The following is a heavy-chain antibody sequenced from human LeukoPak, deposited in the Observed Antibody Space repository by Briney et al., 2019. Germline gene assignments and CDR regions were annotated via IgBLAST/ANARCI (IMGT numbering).Heavy chain of an antibody. V-gene: IGHV1-18*01. Sequence: GASVKVSCKASGYTFTSYGISCVRQAPGQGLEWMGWISAYNGNTNYTQKLHGRVTMTTDTSTSTAYMELRSLRSDDTAVYYCARDLPIAAGNNWFDPWGQGTLVTVSS. J-gene: IGHJ5*02. CDR3: ARDLPIAAGNNWFDP. CDR1: GYTFTSYG. D-gene: IGHD6-13*01. CDR2: ISAYNGNT.